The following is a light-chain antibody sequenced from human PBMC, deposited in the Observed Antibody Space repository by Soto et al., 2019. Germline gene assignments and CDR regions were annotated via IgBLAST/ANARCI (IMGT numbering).Light chain of an antibody. CDR1: QTITTS. J-gene: IGKJ5*01. CDR2: ASS. Sequence: IRMTQTPSSLSASVGDRVTINCRTSQTITTSLTWYHQKPGKAPDLLIYASSSLQSGIPSRFGGRGSGTDFTLTITGLQPEDFATYYCQQNYSLPITFGQGTRLEIK. CDR3: QQNYSLPIT. V-gene: IGKV1-39*01.